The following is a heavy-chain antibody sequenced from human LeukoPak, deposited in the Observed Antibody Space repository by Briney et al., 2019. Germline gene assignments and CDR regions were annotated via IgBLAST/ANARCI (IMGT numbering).Heavy chain of an antibody. D-gene: IGHD3-22*01. CDR2: IYYSGST. Sequence: SETLSLTCTVSGGSINSSSYYWGWIRQPPGKGLEWIGCIYYSGSTYYNPSLKSRVTISLDTSKNQFSLKLSSVTAAATACSYSARQHPYLYDSSGYYDYWGQGTLVTVSS. CDR3: ARQHPYLYDSSGYYDY. V-gene: IGHV4-39*01. J-gene: IGHJ4*02. CDR1: GGSINSSSYY.